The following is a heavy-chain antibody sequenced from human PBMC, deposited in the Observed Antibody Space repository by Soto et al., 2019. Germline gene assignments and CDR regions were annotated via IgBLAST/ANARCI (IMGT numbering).Heavy chain of an antibody. J-gene: IGHJ6*02. V-gene: IGHV4-39*01. CDR3: AMAGWYYYYGMDV. D-gene: IGHD6-19*01. CDR2: IYYSGST. CDR1: GGSIISSSYY. Sequence: SETLSLTCTVSGGSIISSSYYWVWIRQPPGKGLEWIGSIYYSGSTYYNPSLKSRVTISVDTSKNQFSLKLSSVTAADTAVYYCAMAGWYYYYGMDVWGQGTTVT.